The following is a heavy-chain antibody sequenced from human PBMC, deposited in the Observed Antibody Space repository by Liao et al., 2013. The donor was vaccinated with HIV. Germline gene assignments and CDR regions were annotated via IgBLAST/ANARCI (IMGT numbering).Heavy chain of an antibody. CDR1: GGSISGYY. D-gene: IGHD3-3*01. J-gene: IGHJ3*02. V-gene: IGHV4-4*07. CDR3: ARATYYDFWXRAFDI. Sequence: QVQLQESGPGLVKPSGTLSLTCSVSGGSISGYYWSWIRQPAGRGLEWIGRIFSTGGTNYNPSLESRVTMSVDTSKNQFSLKLSSVTAADTAVYYCARATYYDFWXRAFDIWGQGTLVTVSS. CDR2: IFSTGGT.